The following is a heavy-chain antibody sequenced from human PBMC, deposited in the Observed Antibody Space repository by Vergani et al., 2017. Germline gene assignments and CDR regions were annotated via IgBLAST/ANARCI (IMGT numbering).Heavy chain of an antibody. CDR3: AIGEYRILTGYRY. D-gene: IGHD3-9*01. CDR1: GYTFSNYY. V-gene: IGHV1-46*03. CDR2: SNPSGGHK. Sequence: QVQVVQSGAEVKKSGASVKVSCKTSGYTFSNYYMHWVRQAPGQGLEWMGISNPSGGHKNYAQKFQGRVTMTRDTSTSTVYMELSSLRSEDTAIYYCAIGEYRILTGYRYRGQGTLVTVS. J-gene: IGHJ4*02.